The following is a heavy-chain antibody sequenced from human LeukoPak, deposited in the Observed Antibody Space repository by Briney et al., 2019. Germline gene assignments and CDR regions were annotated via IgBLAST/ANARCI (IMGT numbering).Heavy chain of an antibody. CDR1: GFTFSSYG. CDR3: ARDSGVYGMDV. V-gene: IGHV3-33*01. CDR2: IWYDGSNK. D-gene: IGHD3-10*01. J-gene: IGHJ6*02. Sequence: TGGSLRLSCAASGFTFSSYGMHWVRQAPGKGLEWVAVIWYDGSNKYYADSVKGRFTISRDNSKNTLYLQMNSLRAEDTAVYYCARDSGVYGMDVWGQGTTVTVSS.